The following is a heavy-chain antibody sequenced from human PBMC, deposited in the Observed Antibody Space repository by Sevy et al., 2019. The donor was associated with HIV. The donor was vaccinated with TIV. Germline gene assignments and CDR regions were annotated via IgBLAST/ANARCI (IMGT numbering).Heavy chain of an antibody. V-gene: IGHV3-23*01. CDR1: GFTFSIYT. J-gene: IGHJ4*02. Sequence: GGSLRLSCAASGFTFSIYTMCWVRQAPGMGLEWVSTFCFGGSKIYYADSVKGRFTISRDNSRNTVYLQMNSLRADDTAVYYCAREGCTQPHDYWGQGTLVTVSS. D-gene: IGHD2-8*01. CDR2: FCFGGSKI. CDR3: AREGCTQPHDY.